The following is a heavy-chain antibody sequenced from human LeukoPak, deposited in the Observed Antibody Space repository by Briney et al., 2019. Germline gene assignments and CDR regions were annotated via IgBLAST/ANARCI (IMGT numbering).Heavy chain of an antibody. CDR3: ARADYGDYAHGWFDP. V-gene: IGHV1-69*05. D-gene: IGHD4-17*01. CDR2: IIPIFGTA. J-gene: IGHJ5*02. Sequence: SSVKVSCKASGDTFSSYAISWVRQAPGQGLEWMGGIIPIFGTANYAQKFQGRVTITTDASTSTAYMELSSLRSEDTAVYYCARADYGDYAHGWFDPWCQGTLVTVSS. CDR1: GDTFSSYA.